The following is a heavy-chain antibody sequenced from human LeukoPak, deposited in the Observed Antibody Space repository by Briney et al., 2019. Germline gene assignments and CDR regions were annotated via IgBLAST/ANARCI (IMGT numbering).Heavy chain of an antibody. D-gene: IGHD1-26*01. Sequence: GGSLRLSCAVSGFTFRTYWMHWVRQVPGEGLVWVSRTNEDGSITSYADSVKGRFSISRDNAKNTLYLQMNSLRAEDTAVYYCGRDLGGRSGYWGQGTLVTVSS. V-gene: IGHV3-74*01. CDR1: GFTFRTYW. CDR2: TNEDGSIT. J-gene: IGHJ4*02. CDR3: GRDLGGRSGY.